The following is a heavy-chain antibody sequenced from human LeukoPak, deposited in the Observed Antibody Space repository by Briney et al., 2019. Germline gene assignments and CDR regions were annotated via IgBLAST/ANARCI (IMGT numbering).Heavy chain of an antibody. Sequence: SENLSLTCTVSGGSISSYYWSWIRQPAGKGLEWIGRIYTSGSTNYNPSLKSRVTMSVDTSKNQFSLKLSSVTAADTAVYYCARDQVVFGVVMPFDYWGQGTLVTVSS. V-gene: IGHV4-4*07. CDR3: ARDQVVFGVVMPFDY. J-gene: IGHJ4*02. CDR2: IYTSGST. D-gene: IGHD3-3*01. CDR1: GGSISSYY.